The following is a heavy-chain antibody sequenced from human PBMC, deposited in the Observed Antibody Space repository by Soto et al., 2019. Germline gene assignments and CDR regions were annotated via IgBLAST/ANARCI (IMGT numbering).Heavy chain of an antibody. V-gene: IGHV1-18*01. Sequence: ASVKVSCKASGYTFTSYGISWVRQAPGQGLEWMGWISAYNGNTNYAQKLQGRVTITRDTSTSTAYMELSSLRSEDTAVYYCAADLDFWSGYLGYWGQGTLVTVSS. CDR3: AADLDFWSGYLGY. CDR1: GYTFTSYG. J-gene: IGHJ4*02. D-gene: IGHD3-3*01. CDR2: ISAYNGNT.